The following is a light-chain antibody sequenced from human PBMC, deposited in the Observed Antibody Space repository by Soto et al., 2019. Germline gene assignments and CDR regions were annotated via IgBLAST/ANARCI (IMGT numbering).Light chain of an antibody. J-gene: IGKJ3*01. CDR2: GAS. CDR1: QSISSN. CDR3: QQYNTSPFT. Sequence: EIVMTQSPATLSVSPGERATLSCRASQSISSNLAWYQQKPGQAPRLLIYGASTRATGIPATFSGSGSGTEFTLTISSLQSEDFAVYYCQQYNTSPFTFGPGTKVDIK. V-gene: IGKV3-15*01.